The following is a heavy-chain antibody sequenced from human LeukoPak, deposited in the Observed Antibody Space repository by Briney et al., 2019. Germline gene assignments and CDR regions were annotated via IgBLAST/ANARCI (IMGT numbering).Heavy chain of an antibody. V-gene: IGHV4-38-2*02. J-gene: IGHJ3*02. CDR3: ASLVATIKGAFNI. Sequence: PSETLSLTCTVSGYSISSGYYWGWIRQPPGKGLEWIGSIYHSGNTYYNPSLKSRVTISVDTSKNQFSLKLSSVTAADTAVYYCASLVATIKGAFNIWGQGTMVTVSS. CDR2: IYHSGNT. D-gene: IGHD5-12*01. CDR1: GYSISSGYY.